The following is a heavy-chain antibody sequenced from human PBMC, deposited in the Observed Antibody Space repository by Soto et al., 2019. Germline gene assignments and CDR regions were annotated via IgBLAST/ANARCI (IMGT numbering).Heavy chain of an antibody. Sequence: QVQLQESGPGLVKPSGTLSLTCAVSGGSISSNSWWSWVRQPPGKGLEWIGEIYHCGITSYNPSLKSRVTMSVDKSQKQCSLHLSSVTAADTAVYYCARSAYYDSRYFNLWGRGNLVIVSS. CDR2: IYHCGIT. CDR3: ARSAYYDSRYFNL. CDR1: GGSISSNSW. J-gene: IGHJ2*01. V-gene: IGHV4-4*02. D-gene: IGHD3-3*01.